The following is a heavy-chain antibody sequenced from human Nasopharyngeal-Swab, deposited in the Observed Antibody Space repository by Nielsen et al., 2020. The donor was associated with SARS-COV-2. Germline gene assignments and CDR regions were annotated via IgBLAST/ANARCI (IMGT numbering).Heavy chain of an antibody. CDR3: VAADVTIYGGVNNDDVFDL. CDR1: GYTFTSYG. V-gene: IGHV1-18*01. D-gene: IGHD3-3*01. J-gene: IGHJ3*01. CDR2: ISAYNGNT. Sequence: ASVKVSCKASGYTFTSYGISWVRQAPGQGLEWMGWISAYNGNTNYAQKLQGRVTMTTDTSTSTAYMELRSLRSDDTAVYYCVAADVTIYGGVNNDDVFDLWGQGTLVSVSS.